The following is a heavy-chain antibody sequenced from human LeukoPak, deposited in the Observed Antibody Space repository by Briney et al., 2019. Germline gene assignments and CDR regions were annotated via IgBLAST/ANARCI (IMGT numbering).Heavy chain of an antibody. CDR1: GYTFTSYG. CDR3: AREGTVVVAATDFDY. J-gene: IGHJ4*02. Sequence: GASVKVSCKASGYTFTSYGISWVRQAPGQGLEWMGWISAYNGNTNYAQKLQGRVTMTTDTSTSTAYVELRSLRSDDTAVYYCAREGTVVVAATDFDYWGQGTLVTVSS. D-gene: IGHD2-15*01. V-gene: IGHV1-18*01. CDR2: ISAYNGNT.